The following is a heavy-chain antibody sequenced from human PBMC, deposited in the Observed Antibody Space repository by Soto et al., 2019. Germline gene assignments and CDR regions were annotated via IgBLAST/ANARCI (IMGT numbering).Heavy chain of an antibody. Sequence: SETLSLTCTVSGGSISSYYWSWIRQPPGKGLEWIGYIYYSGSTNYNPSLKSRVTISVDTSKNQFSLKLSSVTAANTAVYYCARDYSSGWYNWFDPWGQGTLVTVSS. CDR2: IYYSGST. CDR1: GGSISSYY. D-gene: IGHD6-19*01. CDR3: ARDYSSGWYNWFDP. V-gene: IGHV4-59*01. J-gene: IGHJ5*02.